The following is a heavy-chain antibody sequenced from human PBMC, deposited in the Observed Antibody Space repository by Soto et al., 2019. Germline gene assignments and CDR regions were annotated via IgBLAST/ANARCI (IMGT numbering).Heavy chain of an antibody. CDR3: ARERNAYYFHL. CDR1: GFTFSPYT. J-gene: IGHJ4*02. CDR2: IIGNSRAT. D-gene: IGHD3-9*01. Sequence: GGSLILSCAASGFTFSPYTLTWVRPAPGKGLEWVSYIIGNSRATDYADPVEGRFTISRDNAKNSLYLQMNSLRAEDTAVYYCARERNAYYFHLWGTGTLVTVSS. V-gene: IGHV3-48*01.